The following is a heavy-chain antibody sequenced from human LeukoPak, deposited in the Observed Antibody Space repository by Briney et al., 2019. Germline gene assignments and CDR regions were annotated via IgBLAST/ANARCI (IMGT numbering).Heavy chain of an antibody. V-gene: IGHV3-53*01. D-gene: IGHD1-26*01. J-gene: IGHJ6*02. CDR2: IYSGGST. Sequence: GGSLRLSCAASGFTVSSNYMSWVRQTPGKGLEWVSVIYSGGSTYYADSVKGRFTISRDNSKNTLYLQMNSLRAEDTAVYYCARLIVGALYGMDVWGQGTTVTVSS. CDR3: ARLIVGALYGMDV. CDR1: GFTVSSNY.